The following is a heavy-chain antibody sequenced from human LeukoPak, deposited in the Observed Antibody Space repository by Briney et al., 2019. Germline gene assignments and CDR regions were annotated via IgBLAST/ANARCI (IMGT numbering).Heavy chain of an antibody. D-gene: IGHD4-23*01. CDR3: AAAITTVVKTLDTLDI. CDR2: IVVGSGNT. J-gene: IGHJ3*02. Sequence: GTSVKVSCKASGFTFTSSAVQWVRQARGQRLEWLGWIVVGSGNTNYAQKFQERVTITRDMSTGTAYMELSSLRSEDTAVYYCAAAITTVVKTLDTLDIWGQGTMVTVSS. CDR1: GFTFTSSA. V-gene: IGHV1-58*01.